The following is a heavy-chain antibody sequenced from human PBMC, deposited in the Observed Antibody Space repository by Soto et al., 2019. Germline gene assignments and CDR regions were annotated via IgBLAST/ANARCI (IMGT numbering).Heavy chain of an antibody. CDR2: IYYSGST. D-gene: IGHD2-2*01. CDR1: GGSISSYY. V-gene: IGHV4-59*01. Sequence: QVQLQESGPGLVKPSETLSLTCTVSGGSISSYYWSWIRQPPGKGLEWIGYIYYSGSTNYNPSLKSRVTISVETSKNQFSLKLSSVTAADTAVYYCARTSSPKDYYYYYYMDVWGKGTTVTVSS. CDR3: ARTSSPKDYYYYYYMDV. J-gene: IGHJ6*03.